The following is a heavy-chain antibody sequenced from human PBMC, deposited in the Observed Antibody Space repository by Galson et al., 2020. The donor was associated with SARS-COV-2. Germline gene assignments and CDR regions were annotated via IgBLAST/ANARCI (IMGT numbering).Heavy chain of an antibody. Sequence: SETLSLTCTVSGSSISSYYWSWIRQPPGKGLEWIGYIYYSGSTYYNPSLKSRVTISLDTSKNQFSLKLSSVTAADTAVYYCARDNSGTYGKFDPWGQGTLVTVSS. CDR2: IYYSGST. V-gene: IGHV4-59*01. CDR3: ARDNSGTYGKFDP. D-gene: IGHD1-20*01. J-gene: IGHJ5*02. CDR1: GSSISSYY.